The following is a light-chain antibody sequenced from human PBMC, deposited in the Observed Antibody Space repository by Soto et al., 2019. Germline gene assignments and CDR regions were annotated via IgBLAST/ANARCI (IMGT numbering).Light chain of an antibody. CDR2: GAS. Sequence: EIVLTQSPGTQSLSPGERATLSCMASQSVSSSYLAWYQQKPGQAPRLLIYGASSRATGIPDRFSGSGSGTDFTLTISRLEPEDFAVYYCQQYGSSPGFTFGPGTKVDIK. J-gene: IGKJ3*01. CDR1: QSVSSSY. V-gene: IGKV3-20*01. CDR3: QQYGSSPGFT.